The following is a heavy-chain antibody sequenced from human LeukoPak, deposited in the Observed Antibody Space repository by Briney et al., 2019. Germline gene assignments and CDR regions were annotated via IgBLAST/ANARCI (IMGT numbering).Heavy chain of an antibody. CDR1: GFTVSSNY. J-gene: IGHJ4*02. Sequence: GGSLRLSCAVSGFTVSSNYMSWVRQAPGKGLEWASTIYSGGSTHYADSVKGRFTISRDNAKNTLYLQMNSLRAGDTAVYYCARVSCSGGSCYFGYWGQGTLVTVSS. V-gene: IGHV3-66*01. CDR3: ARVSCSGGSCYFGY. D-gene: IGHD2-15*01. CDR2: IYSGGST.